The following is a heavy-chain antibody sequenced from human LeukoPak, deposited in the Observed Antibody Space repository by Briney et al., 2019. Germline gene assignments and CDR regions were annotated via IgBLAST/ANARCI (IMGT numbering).Heavy chain of an antibody. J-gene: IGHJ5*02. D-gene: IGHD4-17*01. CDR3: AVTTVTLDTWFDP. Sequence: ASVKVSCKASGYTFTGYYMHWVRQAPGQGLEWMGGIIPIFGTANYAQKFQGRVTITADESTSTAYMELSSLRSEDTAVYYCAVTTVTLDTWFDPWGQGTLVTVSS. CDR1: GYTFTGYY. CDR2: IIPIFGTA. V-gene: IGHV1-69*13.